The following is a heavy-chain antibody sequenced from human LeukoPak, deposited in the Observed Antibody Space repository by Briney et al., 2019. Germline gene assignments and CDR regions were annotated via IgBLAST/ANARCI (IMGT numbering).Heavy chain of an antibody. CDR1: GYTFTSYY. D-gene: IGHD4-23*01. CDR2: INPSGGST. CDR3: ARDNSVEDTAWWFDP. V-gene: IGHV1-46*01. Sequence: ASVKVSCKASGYTFTSYYMHWVRQAPGQGLEWMGVINPSGGSTSYAQKFQGRVTMTRDMSTSTDYMELSSLRSEDTAVYYCARDNSVEDTAWWFDPWGQGTLVTVSS. J-gene: IGHJ5*02.